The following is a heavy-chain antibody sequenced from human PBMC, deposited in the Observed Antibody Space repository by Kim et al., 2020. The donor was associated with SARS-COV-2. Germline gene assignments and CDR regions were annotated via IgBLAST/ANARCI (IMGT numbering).Heavy chain of an antibody. CDR3: AKDAVLNVVVTSRFDF. CDR1: GFTFSSYA. D-gene: IGHD2-21*02. V-gene: IGHV3-23*01. Sequence: GGSLRLSCAASGFTFSSYAMSWVRQAPGKGLEWVAALRGSGVGTYYADSVKGRFTISRDNFKNTLYLQMNSLRAEDTAVYYCAKDAVLNVVVTSRFDFWGQGTRVTVSS. CDR2: LRGSGVGT. J-gene: IGHJ5*01.